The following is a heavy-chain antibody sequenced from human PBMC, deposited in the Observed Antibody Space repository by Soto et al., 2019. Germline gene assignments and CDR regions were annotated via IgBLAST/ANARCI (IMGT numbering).Heavy chain of an antibody. D-gene: IGHD1-1*01. CDR2: INPSGGST. CDR3: ARPRTTGTTYDVYYFDY. J-gene: IGHJ4*02. Sequence: ASVKVSCKASGYTITSYYMHLVRHAPQQGLEWMGIINPSGGSTSYAQKFQGRVTMSRDTSTSTVYMELSSRRSEDAAVYYCARPRTTGTTYDVYYFDYSGQGTLVTVSS. V-gene: IGHV1-46*01. CDR1: GYTITSYY.